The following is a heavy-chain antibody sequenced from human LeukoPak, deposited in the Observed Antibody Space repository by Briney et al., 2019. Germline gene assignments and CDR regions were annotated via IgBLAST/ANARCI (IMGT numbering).Heavy chain of an antibody. D-gene: IGHD4-17*01. CDR2: INSDGSST. CDR1: GFTFSSYW. V-gene: IGHV3-74*01. CDR3: LGYGDPHDAFDI. J-gene: IGHJ3*02. Sequence: GGSLRLSCAASGFTFSSYWXXWXRQAPGKXXVXXSRINSDGSSTTYADXXKGRXTISRDNAENTLYLQMNSLRAEDTAVYYCLGYGDPHDAFDIWGQGTMVTVSS.